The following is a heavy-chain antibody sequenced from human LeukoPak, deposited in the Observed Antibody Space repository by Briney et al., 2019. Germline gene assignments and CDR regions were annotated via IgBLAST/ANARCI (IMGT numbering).Heavy chain of an antibody. Sequence: SETLSLTCTVSGYSISSGYYWGWIRQPPGKGLEWIGSGSTYYNPSLKSRVTISVDTSKNQFSLKLSSVTAADTAVYYCARWGYCSSTSCSPFDYWGQGTLVTVSS. V-gene: IGHV4-38-2*02. CDR2: SGST. CDR3: ARWGYCSSTSCSPFDY. D-gene: IGHD2-2*01. J-gene: IGHJ4*02. CDR1: GYSISSGYY.